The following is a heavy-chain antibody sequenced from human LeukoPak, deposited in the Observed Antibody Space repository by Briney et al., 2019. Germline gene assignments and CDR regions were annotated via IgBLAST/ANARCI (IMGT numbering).Heavy chain of an antibody. Sequence: PGRSLRLSCAASGFTFSSYGMHWVRQAPGKGLEWVANIKQDGSEKQYVDSVKGRFTISRDNAENSLYLQMNSLRVEDTAVYFCARDPYKHNDYGNYGAFDIWGQGTMVTVSS. V-gene: IGHV3-7*01. D-gene: IGHD4-11*01. CDR2: IKQDGSEK. J-gene: IGHJ3*02. CDR1: GFTFSSYG. CDR3: ARDPYKHNDYGNYGAFDI.